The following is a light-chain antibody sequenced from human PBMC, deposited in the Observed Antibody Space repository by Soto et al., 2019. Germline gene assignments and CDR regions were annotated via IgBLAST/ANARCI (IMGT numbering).Light chain of an antibody. J-gene: IGKJ5*01. CDR1: QSVSSN. V-gene: IGKV3-15*01. Sequence: EIVMTQSPDTQSESPGERDTLSCRASQSVSSNLAWYQQKPGQAHRLLIYGASTRATGIPARFSGGGSGTEFTLTISSLQSEDFAVYYCQQYNNWPITFGQGARLEIK. CDR3: QQYNNWPIT. CDR2: GAS.